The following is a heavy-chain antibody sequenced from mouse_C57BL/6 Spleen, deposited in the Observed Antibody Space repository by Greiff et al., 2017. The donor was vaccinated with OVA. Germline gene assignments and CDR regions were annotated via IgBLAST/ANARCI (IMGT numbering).Heavy chain of an antibody. V-gene: IGHV1-62-2*01. D-gene: IGHD1-1*01. J-gene: IGHJ2*02. Sequence: SGAELVKPGASVKLSCKASGYTFTEYTIHWVKQRSGQGLEWIGWFYPGSGSIKYNEKFKDKATLTADKSSSTVYMELSRLTSEDSAVYFFARHEVPDYYGSSQYYFDYWGQGTSLTVSS. CDR1: GYTFTEYT. CDR3: ARHEVPDYYGSSQYYFDY. CDR2: FYPGSGSI.